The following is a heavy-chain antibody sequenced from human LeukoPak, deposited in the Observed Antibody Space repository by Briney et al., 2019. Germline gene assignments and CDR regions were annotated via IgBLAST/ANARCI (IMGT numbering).Heavy chain of an antibody. V-gene: IGHV1-69*01. Sequence: SVKVSCKASGGTFSSYAISWVRQAPGQGLEWMGGIIPIFGTANYAQKFQGRVTITADESTSTAYMELSSLRSEDTAVYYCATPPGDNCGGDCYSIGYFQHWGQGTLVTVSS. J-gene: IGHJ1*01. CDR3: ATPPGDNCGGDCYSIGYFQH. CDR2: IIPIFGTA. D-gene: IGHD2-21*02. CDR1: GGTFSSYA.